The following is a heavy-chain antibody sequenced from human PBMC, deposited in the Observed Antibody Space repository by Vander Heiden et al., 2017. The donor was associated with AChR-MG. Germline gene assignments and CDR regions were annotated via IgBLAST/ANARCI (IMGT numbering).Heavy chain of an antibody. CDR3: ARDRLTATTSFDY. J-gene: IGHJ4*02. CDR2: ISDDGSSK. Sequence: VQLVESGGGVVQPGKSLRLSCITSGFAFGRFAVHWVRQAPGKGLEWVAVISDDGSSKYYADSVKGRCTISRDNSKKAVDLQMNSLRAEDSAVYYCARDRLTATTSFDYWGQGTLVTVSS. CDR1: GFAFGRFA. D-gene: IGHD4-17*01. V-gene: IGHV3-30-3*01.